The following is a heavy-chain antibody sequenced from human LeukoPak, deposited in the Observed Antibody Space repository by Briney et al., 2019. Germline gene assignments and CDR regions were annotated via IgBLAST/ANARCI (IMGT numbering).Heavy chain of an antibody. Sequence: GTLRLSCAASTFTFSSYGMSWVRQAPGKGLEWIGYIYYSGSTFYNPSLKSRVTISVDASKNQFSLTMTSVTAADTALYYCARETEKQWQYWGQGTMVTVSS. J-gene: IGHJ3*01. CDR1: TFTFSSYG. V-gene: IGHV4-59*12. D-gene: IGHD6-19*01. CDR2: IYYSGST. CDR3: ARETEKQWQY.